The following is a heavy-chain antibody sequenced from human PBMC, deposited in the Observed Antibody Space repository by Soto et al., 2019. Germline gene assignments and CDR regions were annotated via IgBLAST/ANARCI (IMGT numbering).Heavy chain of an antibody. Sequence: GESLKISCKGSGYSFTSYWVSWVRQMPGKGLEWMGRIDPSDSNTRYSPSFQGQVTMSADKSISTAYLQWSSLRASDTAIYYCARPSDVGLASSFDYWGQGSQVTVSS. CDR2: IDPSDSNT. CDR3: ARPSDVGLASSFDY. V-gene: IGHV5-10-1*04. J-gene: IGHJ4*02. CDR1: GYSFTSYW.